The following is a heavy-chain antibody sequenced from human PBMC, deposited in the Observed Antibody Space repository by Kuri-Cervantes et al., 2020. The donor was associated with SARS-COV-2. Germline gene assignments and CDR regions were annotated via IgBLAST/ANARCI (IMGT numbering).Heavy chain of an antibody. CDR2: INHSGST. J-gene: IGHJ4*02. D-gene: IGHD3-10*01. Sequence: SETLSLTCAVYGGSFSGYYWSWIRQPPGKGLEWIGEINHSGSTNYNPSLKSRVTVSVDTSKNQFSLKLSSVTAADTAVYYCARSAPLELLGGEDYFDYWGQGTLVTVSS. CDR3: ARSAPLELLGGEDYFDY. CDR1: GGSFSGYY. V-gene: IGHV4-34*01.